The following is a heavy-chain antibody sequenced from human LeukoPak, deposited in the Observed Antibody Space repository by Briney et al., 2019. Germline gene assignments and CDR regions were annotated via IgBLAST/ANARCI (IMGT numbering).Heavy chain of an antibody. CDR3: ARDHIDGFNPNNWFDP. D-gene: IGHD5-24*01. CDR2: IYNNANT. J-gene: IGHJ5*02. Sequence: SETLSLTCTVSGDSISKDYYWWAWIRQPPGKGLEWIGTIYNNANTYYNPPLESRVTMSVDTSKNQISLTLTSVTAADTAVYYCARDHIDGFNPNNWFDPWGQGTLVTVSS. CDR1: GDSISKDYYW. V-gene: IGHV4-39*07.